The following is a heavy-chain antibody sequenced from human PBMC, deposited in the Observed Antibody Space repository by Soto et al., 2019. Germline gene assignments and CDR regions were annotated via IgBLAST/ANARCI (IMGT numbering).Heavy chain of an antibody. Sequence: QVQLQQWGAGLLKPSETLSLTCAVYGGSFSGYYWTWIRQPPGTGLEWIGEINHSGSTNYNPSLKSRVTITVATSKNQVSLQPSSGTAAETAVYYWARDKMTRLFDYWGQGTLVTVSS. CDR3: ARDKMTRLFDY. CDR2: INHSGST. CDR1: GGSFSGYY. J-gene: IGHJ4*02. V-gene: IGHV4-34*01. D-gene: IGHD2-21*02.